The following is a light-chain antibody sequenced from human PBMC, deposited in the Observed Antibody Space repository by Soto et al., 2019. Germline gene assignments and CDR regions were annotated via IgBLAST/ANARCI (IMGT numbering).Light chain of an antibody. V-gene: IGLV2-11*01. J-gene: IGLJ1*01. Sequence: QSALTQPRSVSGSPGQSVTISCTGTSSDVGGYNYVSWYQQHPGKAPKLMIYDVSKRPSGVPDRCSGSKSGNTASLTISGRQAEDEADYYCCSYAGSHTFVFGPGTKVTVL. CDR3: CSYAGSHTFV. CDR2: DVS. CDR1: SSDVGGYNY.